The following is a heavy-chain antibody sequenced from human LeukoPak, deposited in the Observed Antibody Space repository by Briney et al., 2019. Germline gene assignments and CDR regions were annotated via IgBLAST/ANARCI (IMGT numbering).Heavy chain of an antibody. CDR2: FDPEDGET. V-gene: IGHV1-24*01. CDR3: ATWGVVVPAAIHDY. CDR1: GYTLTELS. J-gene: IGHJ4*02. D-gene: IGHD2-2*01. Sequence: ASVKVSCKVSGYTLTELSMHWVRQAPGKGLEWMGGFDPEDGETIYAQKFQGRVTMTEDTSTDTAYMELSSLRSEDTAVYYCATWGVVVPAAIHDYWGQGTLVTVSS.